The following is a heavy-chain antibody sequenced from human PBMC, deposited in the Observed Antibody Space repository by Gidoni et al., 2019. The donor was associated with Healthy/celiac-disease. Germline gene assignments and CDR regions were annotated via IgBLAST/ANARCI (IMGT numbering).Heavy chain of an antibody. CDR3: ARPYYYDSSGIYHNGGNGFDP. CDR2: IYYSGCA. Sequence: PHPQASAPGLVKPSETLSLTCTVSGPPISSSRSDSGRIRQPPGKGLEWIGSIYYSGCAYHNPSLKSRVTISVDTSKNQFSLKLSSVTDAGTAVYYCARPYYYDSSGIYHNGGNGFDPWGQGTLVTVSS. J-gene: IGHJ5*02. D-gene: IGHD3-22*01. V-gene: IGHV4-39*01. CDR1: GPPISSSRSD.